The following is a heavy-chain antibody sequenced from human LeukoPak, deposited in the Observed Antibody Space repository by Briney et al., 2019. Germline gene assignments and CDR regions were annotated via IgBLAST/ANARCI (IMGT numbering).Heavy chain of an antibody. V-gene: IGHV1-8*01. CDR2: MNPNSGNI. Sequence: ASVKVSCKASGYTFTSYDINWVRQATGQGLEWMGWMNPNSGNIGYAQKFQGRVTMTKNTSITTAYMELSSLRSEDTAVYYCARALSWTTDSYYYMDVWGKGTTVTVSS. J-gene: IGHJ6*03. CDR1: GYTFTSYD. D-gene: IGHD3/OR15-3a*01. CDR3: ARALSWTTDSYYYMDV.